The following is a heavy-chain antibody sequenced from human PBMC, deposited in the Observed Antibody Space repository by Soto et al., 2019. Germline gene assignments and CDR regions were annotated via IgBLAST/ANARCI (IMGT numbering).Heavy chain of an antibody. CDR1: GLIYSGSA. Sequence: GSLRLSCAASGLIYSGSAIQWDRQAPGKGLEWVGRIRSRANNYATSSGASVRGRFTFFRDDSKNMAYLQMNTLKTEDTAIYYCARGQQAAIGDYYYHGLDVWGQGTSVTVSS. V-gene: IGHV3-73*01. CDR2: IRSRANNYAT. J-gene: IGHJ6*02. CDR3: ARGQQAAIGDYYYHGLDV. D-gene: IGHD3-10*01.